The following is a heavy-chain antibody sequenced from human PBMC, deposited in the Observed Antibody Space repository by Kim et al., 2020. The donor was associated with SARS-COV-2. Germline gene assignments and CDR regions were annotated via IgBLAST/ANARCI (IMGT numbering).Heavy chain of an antibody. Sequence: ASVKVSCKASGYTFTDYGFNWVRQAPGQGLEWMGWIDSDNGNTNYAQNLQGRVTMTADTSTSTAYMELMSLRSDDTAMYYCVRGHYGKIVGEYWGQGTLVTVSS. D-gene: IGHD1-26*01. CDR2: IDSDNGNT. CDR1: GYTFTDYG. CDR3: VRGHYGKIVGEY. V-gene: IGHV1-18*01. J-gene: IGHJ4*02.